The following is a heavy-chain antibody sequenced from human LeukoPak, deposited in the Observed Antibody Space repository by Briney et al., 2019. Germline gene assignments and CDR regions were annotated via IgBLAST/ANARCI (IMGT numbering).Heavy chain of an antibody. V-gene: IGHV1-2*02. CDR3: ARRSTAWFVDH. D-gene: IGHD3-9*01. CDR1: GYTFTGYY. J-gene: IGHJ4*02. CDR2: INPNSGGT. Sequence: ASVKVSCKASGYTFTGYYMHWVRQAPGQGLEWMGWINPNSGGTNYAQKFQGRVTMTRDTSISTAYMELSRLRSDDTAVYYCARRSTAWFVDHRRQGNLVSVCS.